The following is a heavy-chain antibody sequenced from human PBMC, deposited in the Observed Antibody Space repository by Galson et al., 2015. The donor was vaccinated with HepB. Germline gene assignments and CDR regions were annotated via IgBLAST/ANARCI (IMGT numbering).Heavy chain of an antibody. J-gene: IGHJ4*02. CDR2: FDPEDGET. CDR3: ATGQITIFGVVDGSFDY. V-gene: IGHV1-24*01. CDR1: GYTLTELS. Sequence: SVKVSCKVSGYTLTELSMHWVRQAPGKGLEWMGGFDPEDGETIYAQKFQGRVTMTEDTSTDTAYMELSSLRSEDTAVYYCATGQITIFGVVDGSFDYWGQGTLVTVSS. D-gene: IGHD3-3*01.